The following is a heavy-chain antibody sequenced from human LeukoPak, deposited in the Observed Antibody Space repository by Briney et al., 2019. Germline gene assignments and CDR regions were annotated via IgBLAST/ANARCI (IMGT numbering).Heavy chain of an antibody. D-gene: IGHD2-15*01. J-gene: IGHJ4*02. CDR2: INHSGST. CDR3: AREAGLLPFDY. Sequence: PSETLSLTCAVYGGSFSGYYWSWIRQPPGKGLEWIGEINHSGSTNYNPSLKSRVTISVDTSKNQFSLKLSSVTAADTAVYYCAREAGLLPFDYWGQGVLVTVSS. V-gene: IGHV4-34*01. CDR1: GGSFSGYY.